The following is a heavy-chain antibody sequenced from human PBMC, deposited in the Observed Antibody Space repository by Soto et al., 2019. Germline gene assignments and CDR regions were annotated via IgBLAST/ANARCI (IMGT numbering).Heavy chain of an antibody. CDR2: IWYDGSNK. CDR1: GFTFSSYG. J-gene: IGHJ6*02. CDR3: ARDLWRYCSSTSCYTLDLLYYYGMDV. Sequence: HPGGSLRLSCAASGFTFSSYGMHWVRQAPGKGLEWVAVIWYDGSNKYYADSVKGRFTISRDNSKNTLYLQMNSLRAEDTAVYYCARDLWRYCSSTSCYTLDLLYYYGMDVWGQGTTVTVSS. V-gene: IGHV3-33*01. D-gene: IGHD2-2*02.